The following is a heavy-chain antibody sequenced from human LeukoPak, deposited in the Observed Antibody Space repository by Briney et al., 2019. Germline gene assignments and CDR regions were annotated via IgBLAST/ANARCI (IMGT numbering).Heavy chain of an antibody. CDR2: IYYSGST. Sequence: SETLSLTCTVSGGSISSYYWSWIRRPPGKGLEWIGYIYYSGSTNYNPSLKSRVTISVDTSRNHFSLKLSSVTAADTAVYYCARTETTGFTWLDPWGQGTLVTVSS. J-gene: IGHJ5*02. CDR1: GGSISSYY. CDR3: ARTETTGFTWLDP. V-gene: IGHV4-59*01. D-gene: IGHD1-1*01.